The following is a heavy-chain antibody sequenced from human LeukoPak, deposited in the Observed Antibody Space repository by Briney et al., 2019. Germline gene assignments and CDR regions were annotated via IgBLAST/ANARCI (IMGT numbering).Heavy chain of an antibody. D-gene: IGHD3-16*01. CDR2: ISSEGSST. CDR1: GFTFSIYW. Sequence: GGSLRLSCAASGFTFSIYWMLWVRQAPGKGLVWVSRISSEGSSTTYADSVKGRFTISRDNAKDTLYLQMNSLRAEDTAVYYCARGENTYIDYWGQGTLVTVSS. J-gene: IGHJ4*02. V-gene: IGHV3-74*01. CDR3: ARGENTYIDY.